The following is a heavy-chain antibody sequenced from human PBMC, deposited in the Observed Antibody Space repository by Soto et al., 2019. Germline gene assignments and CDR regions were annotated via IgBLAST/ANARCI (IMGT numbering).Heavy chain of an antibody. V-gene: IGHV4-4*02. CDR2: IYHSGST. CDR3: AGDRFQWLVPGWFGP. J-gene: IGHJ5*02. Sequence: QVQLQESGPGLVKPSGTLSLTCAVSGGSISSSNWWSWVRQPPGKGLEWIGEIYHSGSTNYNPSLKSRVTISVNQSQNQFSPKLSSVTAAGPGVYYCAGDRFQWLVPGWFGPWGQGTLVTVSS. CDR1: GGSISSSNW. D-gene: IGHD6-19*01.